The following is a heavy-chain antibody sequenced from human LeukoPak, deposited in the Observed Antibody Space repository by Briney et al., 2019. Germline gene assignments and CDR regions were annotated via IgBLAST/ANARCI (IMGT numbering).Heavy chain of an antibody. CDR1: GYTFTNYY. Sequence: GASVKVSCKASGYTFTNYYMHWVRQATGQGLEWMGLINPSGGNTRYAQNFQGRVTMTRDTSTSTVYMELSSLRSEDTAVYYCARDGLLYRGTSQDWFDPWGQGTLVTVSS. CDR2: INPSGGNT. D-gene: IGHD1-1*01. J-gene: IGHJ5*02. CDR3: ARDGLLYRGTSQDWFDP. V-gene: IGHV1-46*01.